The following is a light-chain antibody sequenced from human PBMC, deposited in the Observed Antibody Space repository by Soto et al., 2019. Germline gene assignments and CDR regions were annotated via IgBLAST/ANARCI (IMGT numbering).Light chain of an antibody. CDR2: EAS. CDR1: QRISRW. CDR3: QQYSASAT. V-gene: IGKV1-5*03. Sequence: DIQMTQSPSTLSASVGDRVTITCRASQRISRWLAWYQQKPGKAPKLLIYEASNLESGVPSRFSGSGSGTAFTLTISNLQPDDFATYYCQQYSASATFGQGTKVEIE. J-gene: IGKJ1*01.